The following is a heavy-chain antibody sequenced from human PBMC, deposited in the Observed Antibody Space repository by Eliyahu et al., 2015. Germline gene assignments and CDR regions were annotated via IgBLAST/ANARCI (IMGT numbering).Heavy chain of an antibody. CDR3: ARHGEQWLAQKDAFDI. V-gene: IGHV5-51*01. CDR1: GYSFTXXW. J-gene: IGHJ3*02. Sequence: EVQLVQSGAEVKKPGXSLKIXCXGSGYSFTXXWIGWVRXMPGXGLEWMGIIYPGDSDTRYSPSFQGQVTISADKSISTAYLQWSSLKASDTAMYYCARHGEQWLAQKDAFDIWGQGTMVTVSS. D-gene: IGHD6-19*01. CDR2: IYPGDSDT.